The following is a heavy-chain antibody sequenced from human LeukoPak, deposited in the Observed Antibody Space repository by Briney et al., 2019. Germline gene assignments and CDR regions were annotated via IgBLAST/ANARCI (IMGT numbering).Heavy chain of an antibody. Sequence: PGGSLRLSCAASGFTFSSYSMNWVRQAPGKGLEWVSYISSSSSTIYYADSVKGRFTISRDNAKNSLYLQMNSLRAEDTAVYYCARDLDFWSGYSPFDYWGQGTLVAVSS. J-gene: IGHJ4*02. CDR1: GFTFSSYS. D-gene: IGHD3-3*01. CDR2: ISSSSSTI. V-gene: IGHV3-48*01. CDR3: ARDLDFWSGYSPFDY.